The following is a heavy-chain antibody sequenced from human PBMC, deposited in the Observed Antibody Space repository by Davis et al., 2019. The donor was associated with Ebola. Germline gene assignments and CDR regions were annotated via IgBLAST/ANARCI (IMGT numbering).Heavy chain of an antibody. D-gene: IGHD3-3*02. V-gene: IGHV5-10-1*01. CDR2: IDPSDSYT. CDR1: GYSFTSYW. CDR3: ARHFVGKLFGMDV. J-gene: IGHJ6*02. Sequence: GESLKISCKGSGYSFTSYWISWVRQMPGKGLEWMGRIDPSDSYTDYSPSFQGHVSISADKSINTAYLQCSSLKASDTAMYFCARHFVGKLFGMDVWGQGTTVTVSS.